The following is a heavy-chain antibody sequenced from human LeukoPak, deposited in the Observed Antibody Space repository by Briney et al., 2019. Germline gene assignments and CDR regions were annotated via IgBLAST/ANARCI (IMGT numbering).Heavy chain of an antibody. D-gene: IGHD3-10*01. CDR1: GFTFSSYG. V-gene: IGHV3-30*03. CDR2: ISYDGSNK. J-gene: IGHJ5*02. CDR3: ARTSGSGVKSGFDP. Sequence: GGSLRLSCAASGFTFSSYGMHWVRQAPGKGLEWVAVISYDGSNKYYADSVKGRFTISRDNSKNTLYLQMNSLRAEDTAVYYCARTSGSGVKSGFDPWGQGTLVTVSS.